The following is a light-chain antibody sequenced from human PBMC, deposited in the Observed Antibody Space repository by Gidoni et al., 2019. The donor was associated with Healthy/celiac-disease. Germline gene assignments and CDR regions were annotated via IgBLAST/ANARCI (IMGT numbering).Light chain of an antibody. V-gene: IGKV4-1*01. J-gene: IGKJ2*01. CDR3: QQYYSTSYT. Sequence: DLVMTQSPDSLAVSLGERSTINCKSSQSVLYSSNNKNYLAWYQQKPGQPPKLLIYWASTRESGVPDRFSGSGSGTDFTLTISRLQAEDVAVYYCQQYYSTSYTFGQGTKLEIK. CDR2: WAS. CDR1: QSVLYSSNNKNY.